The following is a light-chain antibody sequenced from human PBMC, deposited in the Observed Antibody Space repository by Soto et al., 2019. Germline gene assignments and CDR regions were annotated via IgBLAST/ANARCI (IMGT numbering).Light chain of an antibody. CDR1: QSVSNNY. CDR3: QQYGSSGT. V-gene: IGKV3-20*01. CDR2: GAS. Sequence: EIVLTQYPGTLSLSPGERATLSSRAGQSVSNNYLAWSQQNPGQAPRLLIYGASNRATGIPDRFSGSGSGTDFPLTISRLEPEDFAVYYCQQYGSSGTLGQGTKVDIK. J-gene: IGKJ1*01.